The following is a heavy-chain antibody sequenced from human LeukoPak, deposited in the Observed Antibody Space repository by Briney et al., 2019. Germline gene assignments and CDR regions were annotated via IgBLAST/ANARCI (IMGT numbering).Heavy chain of an antibody. V-gene: IGHV3-33*01. CDR3: ARDPSYCSSTSCYVGSPLYYYYPMDV. Sequence: GGSLRLSCAASGFTFSTSGMHWVRQAPGKGLEWVAVIWFDGSNKHYGDSVKGRFTISRDNSENILYLQMNSLRAEDTAVYYCARDPSYCSSTSCYVGSPLYYYYPMDVWGQGTTVTVSS. CDR2: IWFDGSNK. CDR1: GFTFSTSG. J-gene: IGHJ6*02. D-gene: IGHD2-2*01.